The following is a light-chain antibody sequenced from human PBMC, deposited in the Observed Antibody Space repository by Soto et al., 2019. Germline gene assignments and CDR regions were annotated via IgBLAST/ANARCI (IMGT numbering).Light chain of an antibody. J-gene: IGLJ1*01. Sequence: QSVLTQPASVSGSPGQSITISCTGTSSDVGAYNYVSWYQQHPGKAPKPVIYDVSNRPSGVSSRFSGSKSGNTASLTISGLQAEDEADYYCSSYTRSTTYVFGTGTKVT. CDR2: DVS. V-gene: IGLV2-14*01. CDR1: SSDVGAYNY. CDR3: SSYTRSTTYV.